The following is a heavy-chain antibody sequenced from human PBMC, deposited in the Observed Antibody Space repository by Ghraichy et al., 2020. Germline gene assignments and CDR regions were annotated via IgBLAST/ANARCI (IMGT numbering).Heavy chain of an antibody. CDR1: GDSISSHNSY. V-gene: IGHV4-39*01. CDR2: IYYSGTT. D-gene: IGHD1-26*01. Sequence: SETLSLTCTVSGDSISSHNSYWGWIRQPPGKGLEWIGSIYYSGTTYSNPSLKSRVTISIDTSKNQFSLKLSSVTAADTAVYYCARRVGATHFDYWGQGTLVTVSS. CDR3: ARRVGATHFDY. J-gene: IGHJ4*02.